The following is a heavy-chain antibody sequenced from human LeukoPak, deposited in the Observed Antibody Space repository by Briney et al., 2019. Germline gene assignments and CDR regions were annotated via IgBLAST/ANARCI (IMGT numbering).Heavy chain of an antibody. Sequence: ASVKVSCKTSGYTFSAFYMHWVRQAPGQGLEWMGWINPNSGDSNYAQNFQGRVTLTRDTSISTAYMELSRLRSDDTAVYYCARIGTWPSNDFDYWGQGTLVTVSS. CDR3: ARIGTWPSNDFDY. D-gene: IGHD1-26*01. V-gene: IGHV1-2*02. CDR1: GYTFSAFY. J-gene: IGHJ4*02. CDR2: INPNSGDS.